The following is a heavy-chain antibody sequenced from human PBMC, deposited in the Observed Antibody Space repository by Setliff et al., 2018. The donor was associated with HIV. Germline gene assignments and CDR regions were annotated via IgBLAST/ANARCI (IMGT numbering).Heavy chain of an antibody. Sequence: GGSLRLSCAASGFTFSSYNMNWVRQAPGKGLEWVSCISSSSSYMYYADSVKGRFTISRDNGKNSLYLQMNSLRAEDTAVYYCARAPFPRLQGTVSDIWGPGTMVTV. CDR2: ISSSSSYM. J-gene: IGHJ3*02. D-gene: IGHD4-4*01. CDR1: GFTFSSYN. CDR3: ARAPFPRLQGTVSDI. V-gene: IGHV3-21*01.